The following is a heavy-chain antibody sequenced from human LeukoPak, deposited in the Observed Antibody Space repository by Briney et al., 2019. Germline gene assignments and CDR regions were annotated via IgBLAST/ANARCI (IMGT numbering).Heavy chain of an antibody. J-gene: IGHJ6*03. V-gene: IGHV3-48*03. CDR3: ARAGYRIYYYYYMDV. CDR1: GFTFSSYE. Sequence: GGSLRLSCAASGFTFSSYEMNWVRQAPGKGLEWVSYISSSGSTIYYADSVKGRFTISRDNAKNSLYLQMNSLRAEDTALYYCARAGYRIYYYYYMDVWGKGTTVTISS. CDR2: ISSSGSTI. D-gene: IGHD6-13*01.